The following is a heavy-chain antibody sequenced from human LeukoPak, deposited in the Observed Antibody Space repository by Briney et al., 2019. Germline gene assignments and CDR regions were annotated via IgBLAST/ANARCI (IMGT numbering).Heavy chain of an antibody. J-gene: IGHJ5*02. V-gene: IGHV4-59*01. D-gene: IGHD1-26*01. Sequence: SETLSLTCTVSGGSISSYYWSWIRQPPGKGLEWIGYIYYSGSTNYNPSLKSRVTISVDTSKNQFSLKLSSVTAADTAVYYCARINELSGSHTSWFDPWGQGTLVTVSS. CDR2: IYYSGST. CDR3: ARINELSGSHTSWFDP. CDR1: GGSISSYY.